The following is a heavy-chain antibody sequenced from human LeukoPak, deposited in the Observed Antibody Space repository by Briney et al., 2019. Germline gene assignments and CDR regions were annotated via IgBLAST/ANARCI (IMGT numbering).Heavy chain of an antibody. V-gene: IGHV3-48*03. J-gene: IGHJ6*04. CDR2: ISSIGDTI. CDR3: ARESLGSVDPRGYSTTVSQDV. Sequence: PGGSLRLSCAASGFTFSSYEMNWVRQAPGKGLEWVSYISSIGDTIYYADSVKGRFTISRDNSKNTLYLQMRSLRAEDTAVYYCARESLGSVDPRGYSTTVSQDVWGKGTTVTISS. D-gene: IGHD4-17*01. CDR1: GFTFSSYE.